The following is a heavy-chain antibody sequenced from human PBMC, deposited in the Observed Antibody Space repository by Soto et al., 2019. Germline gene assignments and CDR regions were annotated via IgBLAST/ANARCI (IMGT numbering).Heavy chain of an antibody. D-gene: IGHD3-22*01. CDR1: GDTFSSYA. J-gene: IGHJ4*02. CDR2: IIPMFGTA. V-gene: IGHV1-69*01. CDR3: ARVGPAHYYDSSGYYSPLDY. Sequence: QVQLVQSGAEVKKPGSSVKVSCKASGDTFSSYAINWVRQAPGQGLEWMRGIIPMFGTANYAQKFEGRVTITAGESTSTVYMELSSLRSEDTAVYYCARVGPAHYYDSSGYYSPLDYWGQGTLVTVSS.